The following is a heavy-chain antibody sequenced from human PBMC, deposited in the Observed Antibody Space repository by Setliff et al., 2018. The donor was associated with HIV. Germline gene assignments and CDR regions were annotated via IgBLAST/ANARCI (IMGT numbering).Heavy chain of an antibody. D-gene: IGHD2-2*02. CDR3: AKEQEIGSYLDP. V-gene: IGHV1-69*04. CDR2: IIPILGIA. CDR1: GGTFSSYT. Sequence: SVKVSCKASGGTFSSYTISWLRQAPGQGLEWMGSIIPILGIANYAQKFQGRVTITADKSTRTAYLELSSLRADDSAVYFCAKEQEIGSYLDPWGQGTLVTVSS. J-gene: IGHJ5*02.